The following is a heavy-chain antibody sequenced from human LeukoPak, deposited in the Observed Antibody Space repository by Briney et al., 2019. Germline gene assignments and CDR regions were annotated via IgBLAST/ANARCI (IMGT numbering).Heavy chain of an antibody. CDR2: IKQDGSEK. Sequence: GGSLRLSCAASGSTFSNYWMSWVRQPPGKGLEWVANIKQDGSEKYYVDSVKGRFTISRDNAKNSLYLQMNNLSIEDMAVYYCARDGDGYKSIPFDYWGQGALVTVSS. D-gene: IGHD5-12*01. CDR1: GSTFSNYW. V-gene: IGHV3-7*01. CDR3: ARDGDGYKSIPFDY. J-gene: IGHJ4*02.